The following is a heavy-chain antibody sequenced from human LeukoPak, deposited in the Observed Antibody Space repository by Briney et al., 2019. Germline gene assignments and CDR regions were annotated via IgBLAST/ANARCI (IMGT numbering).Heavy chain of an antibody. V-gene: IGHV3-74*01. CDR2: INSDGSST. D-gene: IGHD4-17*01. CDR3: APTRTTVFPFDY. Sequence: GGSLRLSCAASGFTFSSYWMHWVRQAPGKGLVWVSRINSDGSSTSYADSVKGRFTISRDNAKNTLYLQMNSLRAEDTAVYYCAPTRTTVFPFDYWGQGTLVTVSS. J-gene: IGHJ4*02. CDR1: GFTFSSYW.